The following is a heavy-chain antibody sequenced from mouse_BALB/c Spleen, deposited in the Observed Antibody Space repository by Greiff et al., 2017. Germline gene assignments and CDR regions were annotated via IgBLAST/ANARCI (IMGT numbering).Heavy chain of an antibody. J-gene: IGHJ3*01. CDR3: ASYYGNYSWFAY. Sequence: VQLQQSGAELAKPGASVKMSCKASGYTFTSYWMHWVKQRPGQGLEWIGYINPSTGYTEYNQKFKDKATLTADKSSSTAYMQLSSLTSEDSAVYYCASYYGNYSWFAYWGQGTLVTVSA. CDR1: GYTFTSYW. V-gene: IGHV1-7*01. CDR2: INPSTGYT. D-gene: IGHD2-1*01.